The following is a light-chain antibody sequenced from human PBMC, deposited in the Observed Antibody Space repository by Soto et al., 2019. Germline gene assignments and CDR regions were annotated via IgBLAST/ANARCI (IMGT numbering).Light chain of an antibody. J-gene: IGKJ5*01. CDR2: DAF. Sequence: DIVLTQSPATLSLSPGNRVTLSCRASQSVGSSLAWYQQRPGQAPRLLIYDAFIRATGIPARFSGSESGTDFTLTISSLEPEDFAVYYCQQRSNWPLTFGQGTRLEI. CDR3: QQRSNWPLT. V-gene: IGKV3-11*01. CDR1: QSVGSS.